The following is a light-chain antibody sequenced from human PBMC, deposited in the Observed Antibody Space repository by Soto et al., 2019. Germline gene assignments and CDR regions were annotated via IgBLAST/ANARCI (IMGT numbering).Light chain of an antibody. CDR2: EVS. CDR3: SSYTSSTTPV. V-gene: IGLV2-14*01. J-gene: IGLJ2*01. CDR1: SSDVGGYAY. Sequence: QSALTQPASVSGPPGQTITISCTGTSSDVGGYAYVSWYQQYPGKVPKLVISEVSNRPSGVSHRFSGSRSGNTASLTISGLQAEDEADYHCSSYTSSTTPVFGGGTKLTVL.